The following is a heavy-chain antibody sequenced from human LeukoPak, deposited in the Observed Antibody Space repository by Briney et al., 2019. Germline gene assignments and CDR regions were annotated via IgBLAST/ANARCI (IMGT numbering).Heavy chain of an antibody. V-gene: IGHV4-39*01. CDR1: GGSISISSSY. J-gene: IGHJ4*02. D-gene: IGHD4-11*01. CDR3: ARQKPSTFRQYGRGRPLDS. Sequence: SETLSLTCTVSGGSISISSSYWSWIRQSPEKGLEWIGEINQSGNSNYNPSLKSRVTKLVDTSKNQFSLKLSSVTAADTAVYYCARQKPSTFRQYGRGRPLDSWGQGTLVTVSS. CDR2: INQSGNS.